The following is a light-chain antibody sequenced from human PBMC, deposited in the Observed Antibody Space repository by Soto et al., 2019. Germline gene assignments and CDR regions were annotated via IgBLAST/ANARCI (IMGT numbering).Light chain of an antibody. CDR3: SSYTSSSTLVV. V-gene: IGLV2-14*01. CDR1: RSDVGGYNY. J-gene: IGLJ2*01. CDR2: DVG. Sequence: QSALTQPASVSGSPGQSITISCTGTRSDVGGYNYVSWYQQHPGKAPKLMIYDVGNRPSGVSNRFSGSKSGNTASLTISGLQAEDEANYYCSSYTSSSTLVVFGGGTKVTVL.